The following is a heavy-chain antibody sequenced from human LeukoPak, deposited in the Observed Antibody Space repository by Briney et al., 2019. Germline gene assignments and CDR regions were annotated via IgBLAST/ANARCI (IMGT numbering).Heavy chain of an antibody. V-gene: IGHV1-69*05. Sequence: ASVKVSCKASGGTFSSYAISRVRQAPGQGLEWMGRIIPIFGTANYAQKFQGRVTITTDESTSTAYMELSSLRSEDTAVYYCAREGIAVAGGVLLIDYWGQGTLVTVSS. J-gene: IGHJ4*02. CDR2: IIPIFGTA. D-gene: IGHD6-19*01. CDR3: AREGIAVAGGVLLIDY. CDR1: GGTFSSYA.